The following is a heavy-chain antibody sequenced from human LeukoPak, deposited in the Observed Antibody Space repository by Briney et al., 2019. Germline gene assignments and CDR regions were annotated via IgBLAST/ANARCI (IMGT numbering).Heavy chain of an antibody. Sequence: PGGSLRLSCAASGFTFSSYWMSWVRQAPGKGLEWVANIKQDGSEKYYVDSVKGRFTISRDNAKNSLYLQMNSLRAEDTAVYYCARGLNYDSSGYWVGRYYYYYYGMDVWGQGTTVTVSS. CDR3: ARGLNYDSSGYWVGRYYYYYYGMDV. V-gene: IGHV3-7*01. D-gene: IGHD3-22*01. CDR2: IKQDGSEK. J-gene: IGHJ6*02. CDR1: GFTFSSYW.